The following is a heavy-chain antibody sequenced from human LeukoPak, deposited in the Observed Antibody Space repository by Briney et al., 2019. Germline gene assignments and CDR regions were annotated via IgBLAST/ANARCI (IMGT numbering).Heavy chain of an antibody. V-gene: IGHV3-21*01. CDR1: GFTFSSYS. CDR3: ARGSSSFGNWFDP. J-gene: IGHJ5*02. CDR2: ISSSSSYI. Sequence: GGSLRLSCAASGFTFSSYSMNWVRQAPGKGLEWVSSISSSSSYIYYADSVEGRFTISRDNAKNSLYLQMNSLRAEDTAVYYCARGSSSFGNWFDPWGQGTLVTVSS. D-gene: IGHD6-6*01.